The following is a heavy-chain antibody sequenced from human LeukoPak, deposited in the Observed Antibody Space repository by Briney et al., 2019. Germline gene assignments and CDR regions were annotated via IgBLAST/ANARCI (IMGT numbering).Heavy chain of an antibody. D-gene: IGHD3-10*01. Sequence: GASVKVSCKASGYTFNANYIHWVRQAPGQGLEWMGWINPNSGGTNYAQKFQGRVTMTRDTSISTAYMELSRLRSDDTAVYYCAREHYYGSGSYSFDYWGQGTLVTVSS. CDR2: INPNSGGT. V-gene: IGHV1-2*02. CDR1: GYTFNANY. CDR3: AREHYYGSGSYSFDY. J-gene: IGHJ4*02.